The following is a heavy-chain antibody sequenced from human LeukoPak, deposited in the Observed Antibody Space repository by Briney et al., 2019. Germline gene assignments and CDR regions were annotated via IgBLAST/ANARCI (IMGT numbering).Heavy chain of an antibody. V-gene: IGHV3-15*01. CDR3: TTGMFYDFWSGYYTDYYYYGMDV. Sequence: GGSLRLSCAASGFTFSIAWMSWVRQAPGKGLEWVGRIKSKTDGGTTDYAAPVKGRFTISRDDSKNTLYLQMNSLKTEDTAVYYCTTGMFYDFWSGYYTDYYYYGMDVWGQGTTVTVSS. CDR2: IKSKTDGGTT. J-gene: IGHJ6*02. CDR1: GFTFSIAW. D-gene: IGHD3-3*01.